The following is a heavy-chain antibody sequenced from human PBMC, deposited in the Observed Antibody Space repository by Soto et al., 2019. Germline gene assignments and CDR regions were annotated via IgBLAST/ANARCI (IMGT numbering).Heavy chain of an antibody. CDR3: ARVRVPQDYYYGMDV. CDR2: INAGNGNT. V-gene: IGHV1-3*01. CDR1: GYTFTSYA. Sequence: ASVKVSCKASGYTFTSYAMHWVRQAPGQRLEWMGWINAGNGNTKYSQKFQGRVTITRDTSASTAYMELSSLRSEDTAVYYCARVRVPQDYYYGMDVWGQGTTVTVSS. D-gene: IGHD2-2*01. J-gene: IGHJ6*02.